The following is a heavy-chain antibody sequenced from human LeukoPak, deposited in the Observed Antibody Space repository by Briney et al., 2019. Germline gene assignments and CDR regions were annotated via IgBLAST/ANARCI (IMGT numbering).Heavy chain of an antibody. J-gene: IGHJ4*02. CDR2: IYYSGST. V-gene: IGHV4-39*07. D-gene: IGHD3-10*01. CDR1: GFTVSSNY. CDR3: ARVGLRFGEYDY. Sequence: GSLRLSCAASGFTVSSNYMSWVRQPPGKGLEWIGSIYYSGSTYYNPSLKSRVTISVDTSKNQFSLKLSSVTAADTAVYYCARVGLRFGEYDYWGQGTLVTVSS.